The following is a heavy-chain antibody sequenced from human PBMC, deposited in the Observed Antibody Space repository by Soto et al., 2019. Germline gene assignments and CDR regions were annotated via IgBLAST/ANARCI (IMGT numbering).Heavy chain of an antibody. Sequence: SLRLSCTASGFTFGDYAMSWVRQAPGKGLEWVGFIRSKAYGGTTEYAASVKGRFTISRDDSKSMAYLQMNSLKTEDTAVYYCSRGASWYDFWSGYPNYYYGMDVWGQGTTVTVSS. CDR1: GFTFGDYA. CDR3: SRGASWYDFWSGYPNYYYGMDV. V-gene: IGHV3-49*04. D-gene: IGHD3-3*01. J-gene: IGHJ6*02. CDR2: IRSKAYGGTT.